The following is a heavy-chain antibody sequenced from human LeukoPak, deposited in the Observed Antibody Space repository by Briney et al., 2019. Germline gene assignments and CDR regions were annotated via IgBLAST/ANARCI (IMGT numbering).Heavy chain of an antibody. D-gene: IGHD3-3*01. Sequence: PSETLSLTCTVSGGSISSGSYYWSWIRQPAGKGLEWVVRVYTSGSTNYNPSHKSRVTISVDTSKNQFSLKQSSVTAAATAVYYCARDRPNYDFWSGTIDYWGQGTLVTVSS. CDR3: ARDRPNYDFWSGTIDY. V-gene: IGHV4-61*02. CDR2: VYTSGST. J-gene: IGHJ4*02. CDR1: GGSISSGSYY.